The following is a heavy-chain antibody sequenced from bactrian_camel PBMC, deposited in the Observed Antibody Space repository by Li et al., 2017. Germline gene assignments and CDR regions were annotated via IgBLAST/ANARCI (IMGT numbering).Heavy chain of an antibody. D-gene: IGHD3*01. J-gene: IGHJ6*01. CDR1: GDEYRGLC. V-gene: IGHV3-3*01. CDR2: VYMNGGST. CDR3: APVGVIKGLGVRTCDELAGF. Sequence: VQLVESGGGSVQVGGSLSLSCRVSGDEYRGLCMGWFRQAPGKEREEVALVYMNGGSTLDDSAVYYADSVKGRFSISRDNAKNTVYLQMNSLKPEDTADYYCAPVGVIKGLGVRTCDELAGFWGQGTQVTVS.